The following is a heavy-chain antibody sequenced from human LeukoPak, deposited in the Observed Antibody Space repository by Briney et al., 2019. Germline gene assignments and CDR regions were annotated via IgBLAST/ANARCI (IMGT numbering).Heavy chain of an antibody. V-gene: IGHV3-48*04. CDR2: ISSSGSTI. Sequence: GGSLRLSCVGSGFTFSSYPMSWVRQAPGKGLEWVSYISSSGSTIYYADSVKGRFTISRDNAKNSLYLQMNSLRAEDTAVYYCAGGVLRYFDWLPQDYYYYGMDVWGQGTTVTVSS. D-gene: IGHD3-9*01. CDR1: GFTFSSYP. J-gene: IGHJ6*02. CDR3: AGGVLRYFDWLPQDYYYYGMDV.